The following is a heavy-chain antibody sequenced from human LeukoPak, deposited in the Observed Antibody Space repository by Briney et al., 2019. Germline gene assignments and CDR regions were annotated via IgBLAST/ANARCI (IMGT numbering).Heavy chain of an antibody. CDR1: GYTLTELS. CDR2: FDPEDGET. CDR3: ATDLRGVNAASWFDP. Sequence: GASVKVSCKVSGYTLTELSMHWVRQAPGKGLEWMGGFDPEDGETIYAQKFQGRVTTTEDTSTDTAYMELSSLRSEDTAVYYCATDLRGVNAASWFDPWGQGTLVTVSS. V-gene: IGHV1-24*01. J-gene: IGHJ5*02. D-gene: IGHD3-10*01.